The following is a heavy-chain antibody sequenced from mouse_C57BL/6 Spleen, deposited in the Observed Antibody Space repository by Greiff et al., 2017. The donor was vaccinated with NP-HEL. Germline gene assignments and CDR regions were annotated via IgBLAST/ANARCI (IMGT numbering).Heavy chain of an antibody. J-gene: IGHJ3*01. CDR2: ISYDGSN. Sequence: EVKLQESGPGLVKPSQSLSLTCSVTGYSITSGYYWNWIRQFPGNKLEWMGYISYDGSNNYNPSLKNRISITRDTSKNQFFLKLNTVTTEDTATYYCARMRENYDYDSAWFAYWGQGTLVTVSA. V-gene: IGHV3-6*01. CDR1: GYSITSGYY. D-gene: IGHD2-4*01. CDR3: ARMRENYDYDSAWFAY.